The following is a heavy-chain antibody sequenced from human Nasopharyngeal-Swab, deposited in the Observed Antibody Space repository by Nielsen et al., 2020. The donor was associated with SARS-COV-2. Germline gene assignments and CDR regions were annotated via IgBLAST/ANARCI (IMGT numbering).Heavy chain of an antibody. V-gene: IGHV4-59*13. CDR3: ARGIFGVPLEVYNWFDP. CDR2: IYYSGST. CDR1: GGSISSYH. D-gene: IGHD3-3*01. J-gene: IGHJ5*02. Sequence: SETLSLTCTVSGGSISSYHWSWIRQPPGKGLEWIGYIYYSGSTNYNPSLKSRVTISVDTSKNQFSLKLSSVTAADTAVYYCARGIFGVPLEVYNWFDPWGQGTLVTVSS.